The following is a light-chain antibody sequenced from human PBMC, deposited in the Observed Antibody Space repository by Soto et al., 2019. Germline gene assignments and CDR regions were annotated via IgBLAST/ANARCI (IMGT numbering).Light chain of an antibody. CDR3: SSYTRSSPYV. V-gene: IGLV2-14*01. Sequence: QSALTQPASVSGSPGQSITISCTGTSSDVGGYNYVSWYQQHPGKAPKPMIYEVSNRPSGVSNRFSGSKSGNTASLTISGLQAEDEADYYCSSYTRSSPYVFGTGTKLTVL. CDR1: SSDVGGYNY. CDR2: EVS. J-gene: IGLJ1*01.